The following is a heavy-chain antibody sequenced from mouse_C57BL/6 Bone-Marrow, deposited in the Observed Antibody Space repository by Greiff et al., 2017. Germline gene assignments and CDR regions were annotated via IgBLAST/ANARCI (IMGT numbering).Heavy chain of an antibody. D-gene: IGHD4-1*01. V-gene: IGHV1-69*01. J-gene: IGHJ2*01. CDR1: GYTFTSYW. CDR2: IAPSDSYT. Sequence: QVQLQQPGAELVMPGASVKLSCKASGYTFTSYWMHWVKQRPGQGLEWIGEIAPSDSYTNYTHKFKGKSTLTVDKSSSTADMQLSSLTSEDSAVYYCAREGNCVLFDYWGRGTTLTVTS. CDR3: AREGNCVLFDY.